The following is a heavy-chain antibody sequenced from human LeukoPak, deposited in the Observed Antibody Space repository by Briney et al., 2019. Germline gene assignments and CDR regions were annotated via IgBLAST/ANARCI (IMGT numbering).Heavy chain of an antibody. V-gene: IGHV4-59*01. D-gene: IGHD5-12*01. CDR1: GGSISSYY. CDR3: ARDSGYDWIYYGMDV. Sequence: SETLSLTCTVSGGSISSYYWSWIRQPLGKGLEWIGYIYYSGSTNYNPSLKSRVTISVDTSKNQFSLKLSSVTAADTAVYYCARDSGYDWIYYGMDVWGQGTTVTVSS. J-gene: IGHJ6*02. CDR2: IYYSGST.